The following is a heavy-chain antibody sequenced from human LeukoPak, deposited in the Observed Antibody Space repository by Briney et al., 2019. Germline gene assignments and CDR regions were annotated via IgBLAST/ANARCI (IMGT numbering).Heavy chain of an antibody. V-gene: IGHV3-23*01. CDR1: GFTFSSYA. Sequence: PGGSMRFSSAAAGFTFSSYAISWVRQAPGKGLEWVAAISGSGGSTYYADSVKGRFTITRDNYRETLYQKMDSMRAEDTVVYYGAKGYYDYVWGSYYFDYWGQGALVTVSS. CDR3: AKGYYDYVWGSYYFDY. J-gene: IGHJ4*02. CDR2: ISGSGGST. D-gene: IGHD3-16*01.